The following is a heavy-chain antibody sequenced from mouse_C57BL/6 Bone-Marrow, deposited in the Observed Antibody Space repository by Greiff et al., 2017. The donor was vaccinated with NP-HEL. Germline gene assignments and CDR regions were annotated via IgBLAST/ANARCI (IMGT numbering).Heavy chain of an antibody. CDR2: ISSGGSST. Sequence: EVMLVESGGDLVKPGGSLKLSCAASGFTFSSYGLSWVRQTPDKRLEWVATISSGGSSTYYPDSVKGRFTISRDNAKNTLYLQMSSLKSEDTAMYYCASPYDYDVAWFAYWGQGTLVTVSA. CDR1: GFTFSSYG. CDR3: ASPYDYDVAWFAY. V-gene: IGHV5-6*02. J-gene: IGHJ3*01. D-gene: IGHD2-4*01.